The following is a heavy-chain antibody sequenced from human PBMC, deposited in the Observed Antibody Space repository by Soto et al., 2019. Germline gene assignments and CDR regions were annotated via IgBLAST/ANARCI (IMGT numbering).Heavy chain of an antibody. V-gene: IGHV3-23*01. CDR3: AKHRRAGGNYGFYFDH. CDR1: GFTFASYA. J-gene: IGHJ5*02. D-gene: IGHD4-17*01. Sequence: WGSLRLSCAASGFTFASYAMSSVRQAPGKGLEWVSLISAPGVGSYYADSVTGRFTISRDNSKKTIHLQIDSLRADDTALYYCAKHRRAGGNYGFYFDHWRHVTLVTISS. CDR2: ISAPGVGS.